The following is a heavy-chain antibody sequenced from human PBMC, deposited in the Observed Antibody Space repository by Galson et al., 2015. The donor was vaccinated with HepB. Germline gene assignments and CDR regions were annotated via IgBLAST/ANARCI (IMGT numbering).Heavy chain of an antibody. CDR2: ISSSSSTI. D-gene: IGHD3-10*01. J-gene: IGHJ4*02. V-gene: IGHV3-48*02. CDR1: GFTFSTYS. Sequence: SLRLSCAASGFTFSTYSMHWVRQAPGKGLEWVSYISSSSSTIYYADSVKGRFTISRDNAKNSLYLQMNSLRDEDTAVYYCARDLSPQRYYYGSGSDWGQGTLVTVSS. CDR3: ARDLSPQRYYYGSGSD.